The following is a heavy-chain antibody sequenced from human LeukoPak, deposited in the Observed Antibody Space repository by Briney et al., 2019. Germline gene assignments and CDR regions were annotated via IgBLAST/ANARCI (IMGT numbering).Heavy chain of an antibody. J-gene: IGHJ4*02. CDR3: TKVEWVTLGRLQSDY. Sequence: PGGSLRLSCAASGFTFSSYAMSWVRQAPGKGLEWVSTISGSGGSTYYADSVKGRFTISRDNSKNTLYLQMNSLRAEDTPVYYCTKVEWVTLGRLQSDYWGQGTLVTVSS. CDR2: ISGSGGST. CDR1: GFTFSSYA. V-gene: IGHV3-23*01. D-gene: IGHD5-24*01.